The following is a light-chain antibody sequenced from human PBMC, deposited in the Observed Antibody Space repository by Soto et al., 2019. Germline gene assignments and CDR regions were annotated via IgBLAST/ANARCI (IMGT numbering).Light chain of an antibody. Sequence: QSALTQPASVSGSPGQSITISCSGTSGDVGAYNYVSWYQHHPGKAPRLMISEVSNRPSGASNRFSGSKSGNTASLTISGLQAEDEAVYYCSSFTTRTTLVFGSGTKVTVL. V-gene: IGLV2-14*01. CDR2: EVS. CDR1: SGDVGAYNY. CDR3: SSFTTRTTLV. J-gene: IGLJ1*01.